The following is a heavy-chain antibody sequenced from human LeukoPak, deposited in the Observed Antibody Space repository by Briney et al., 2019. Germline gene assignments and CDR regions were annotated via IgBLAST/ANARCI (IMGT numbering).Heavy chain of an antibody. D-gene: IGHD2-21*02. J-gene: IGHJ3*02. CDR2: IYPGDSDA. CDR3: ARQGRIVVVTTTHDAFDI. V-gene: IGHV5-51*01. Sequence: GESLEISCTGSGSSFTTYWIGWVRQMPGKGLEWMGIIYPGDSDARYSPSFQGQVTISVDKSISTAYLQCTSLKASDTAMYYCARQGRIVVVTTTHDAFDIWGQGTMVTVSS. CDR1: GSSFTTYW.